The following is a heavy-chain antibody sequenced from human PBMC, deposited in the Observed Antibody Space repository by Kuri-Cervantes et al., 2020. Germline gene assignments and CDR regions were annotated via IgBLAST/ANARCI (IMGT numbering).Heavy chain of an antibody. J-gene: IGHJ4*02. Sequence: GGSLRLSCAASGFMFSIYNMNWVRQPPGKGPEWVSSISGDRNSIYYADSVKGRFTISRDNAKNSLYLQMNSLRAEDTAVYYCARTRGWEWELREPSSRGSFDYWGQGTLVTVSS. CDR2: ISGDRNSI. V-gene: IGHV3-21*04. CDR1: GFMFSIYN. D-gene: IGHD1-26*01. CDR3: ARTRGWEWELREPSSRGSFDY.